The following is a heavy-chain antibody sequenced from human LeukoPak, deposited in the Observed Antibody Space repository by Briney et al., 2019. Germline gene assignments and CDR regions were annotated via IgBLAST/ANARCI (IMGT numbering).Heavy chain of an antibody. D-gene: IGHD3-16*01. J-gene: IGHJ4*02. V-gene: IGHV3-30*02. CDR1: GFTFSSYG. CDR2: IRYDGSKK. Sequence: GGSLRLSCAASGFTFSSYGMHWVRQAPGKGLEWVAFIRYDGSKKYFADSVKGRFTISRDNSKNTLYLQMNTLRTEDTAVYYCAKGDLYVGFDYWGQGTLVTVSS. CDR3: AKGDLYVGFDY.